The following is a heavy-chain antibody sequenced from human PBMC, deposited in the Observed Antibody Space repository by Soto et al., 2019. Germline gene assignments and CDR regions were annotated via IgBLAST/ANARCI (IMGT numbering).Heavy chain of an antibody. J-gene: IGHJ6*02. CDR2: ISSSGGST. CDR3: AKANQYDSGSYYSYAMDV. D-gene: IGHD3-10*01. Sequence: EVQLLESGGGLVQPGGSLRLSCAASGFTFSSYAMYWVRQAPGKGLEWVSAISSSGGSTYYGDSVKGRFTISRDKSTNALYHQRDGLRAEGTAVYYCAKANQYDSGSYYSYAMDVWGQGTTVTVSS. CDR1: GFTFSSYA. V-gene: IGHV3-23*01.